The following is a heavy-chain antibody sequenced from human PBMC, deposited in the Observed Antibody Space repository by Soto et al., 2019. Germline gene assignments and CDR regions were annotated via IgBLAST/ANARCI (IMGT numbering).Heavy chain of an antibody. J-gene: IGHJ5*02. CDR2: IYTSGSM. CDR3: ARGFDT. Sequence: QVQLQESGPGLVKPSETLSLSCTVSGGSISSYSWTWIRQPVGKGLECIGRIYTSGSMYYNPSLRSRVSMTVDTSKNQFFLNLSSVTAADSAVYYCARGFDTWGQGTLVTVSS. CDR1: GGSISSYS. V-gene: IGHV4-4*07.